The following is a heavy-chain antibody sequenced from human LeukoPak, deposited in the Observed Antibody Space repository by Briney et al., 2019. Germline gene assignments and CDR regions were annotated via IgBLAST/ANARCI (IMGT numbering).Heavy chain of an antibody. V-gene: IGHV3-53*01. CDR1: GFSFNNYG. D-gene: IGHD6-6*01. J-gene: IGHJ4*02. CDR2: IYSGGST. Sequence: GGSLRLSCEASGFSFNNYGMNWVRQAPGKGLEWVSVIYSGGSTYYADSVKGRFTISRDNSKNTLYLQMNSLRAEDTAVYYCARALEYSSSLYFDYWGQGTLVTVSS. CDR3: ARALEYSSSLYFDY.